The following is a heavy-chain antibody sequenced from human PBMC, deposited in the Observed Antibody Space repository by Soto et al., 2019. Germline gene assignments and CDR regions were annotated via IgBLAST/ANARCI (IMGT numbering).Heavy chain of an antibody. Sequence: QVQLQQWGAGLLKPSETLSLTCAVYGGSFSGYYWGWIRQPPGKGLEWIGEINHSGSTNYNPSLKSRVTISVDTSKNQFSLKLSSVTAADTAVYYCASAYCSGGSCSLDFDYWGQGTLVTVSS. CDR2: INHSGST. V-gene: IGHV4-34*01. CDR3: ASAYCSGGSCSLDFDY. CDR1: GGSFSGYY. D-gene: IGHD2-15*01. J-gene: IGHJ4*02.